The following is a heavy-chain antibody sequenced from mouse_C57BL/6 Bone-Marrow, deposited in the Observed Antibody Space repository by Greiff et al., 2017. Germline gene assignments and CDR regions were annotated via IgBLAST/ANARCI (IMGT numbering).Heavy chain of an antibody. V-gene: IGHV5-17*01. D-gene: IGHD3-3*01. CDR2: ISSGSSTI. CDR3: ARGGLDY. CDR1: GFTFSDYG. J-gene: IGHJ2*01. Sequence: EVQLVESGGCLVKPGGSLKLSCAASGFTFSDYGMHWVRQAPEKGLEWVAYISSGSSTIYYADTVKGRFTISRDNATNTLFLQMSSLRSEDTAMYYCARGGLDYWGQGTTLTVSA.